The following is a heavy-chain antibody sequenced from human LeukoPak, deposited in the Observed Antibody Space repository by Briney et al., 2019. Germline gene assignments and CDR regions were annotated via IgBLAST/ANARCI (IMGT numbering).Heavy chain of an antibody. CDR3: SHSIPAAGTRYFDY. D-gene: IGHD6-13*01. V-gene: IGHV2-5*02. CDR1: GFSLSTSGVG. J-gene: IGHJ4*02. CDR2: IYWDDDK. Sequence: SGPTLVNPTQTLTLTCTFSGFSLSTSGVGVGWIRQPPGKALEWLALIYWDDDKRYSPSLKSRLTLTKDTSKNHVVLTMTNMDPVDTATYYCSHSIPAAGTRYFDYWGQGTLVTVSS.